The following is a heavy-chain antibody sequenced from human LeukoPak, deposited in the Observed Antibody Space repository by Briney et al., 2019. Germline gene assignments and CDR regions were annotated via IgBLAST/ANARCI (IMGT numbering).Heavy chain of an antibody. J-gene: IGHJ5*02. Sequence: PSETLSLTCTVSGGSISSGGYYWSWIRQHPGKGLEWIGYIYYSGSTYYNPSLKSRVTISVDTSKNQFSLKLSSVTAADTAVYYCARDQRITMVRGVIGWFDPWGQGTLVTVSS. V-gene: IGHV4-31*03. CDR2: IYYSGST. CDR3: ARDQRITMVRGVIGWFDP. D-gene: IGHD3-10*01. CDR1: GGSISSGGYY.